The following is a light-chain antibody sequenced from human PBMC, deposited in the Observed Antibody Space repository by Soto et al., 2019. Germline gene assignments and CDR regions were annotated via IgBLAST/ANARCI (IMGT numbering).Light chain of an antibody. CDR3: QQYNSWPPWT. Sequence: EIVMTQSPATLSVSPGERATLSCRASQSVSSNLAWYQQKPGQAPRLLIYGASTRATGIPARFSGSGSGTEFTLTISSLQSEDFAVYYCQQYNSWPPWTFGQGTRLEI. CDR2: GAS. CDR1: QSVSSN. J-gene: IGKJ5*01. V-gene: IGKV3D-15*01.